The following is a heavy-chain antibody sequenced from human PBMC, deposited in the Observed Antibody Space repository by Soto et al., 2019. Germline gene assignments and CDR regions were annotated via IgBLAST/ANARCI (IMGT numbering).Heavy chain of an antibody. Sequence: QVQLVQSGAEVKEPGSSVRVSCKASGGTFDNFIMNWVRQTPGQGLEWMGGIVHMLGTPTYAEKFKGRVTISAAGSTSTMYMEVTSLRSEDTAIYYCARNGTYSSSLRQDSGMDVCGQRTTVTVS. CDR1: GGTFDNFI. D-gene: IGHD1-26*01. V-gene: IGHV1-69*01. CDR3: ARNGTYSSSLRQDSGMDV. J-gene: IGHJ6*02. CDR2: IVHMLGTP.